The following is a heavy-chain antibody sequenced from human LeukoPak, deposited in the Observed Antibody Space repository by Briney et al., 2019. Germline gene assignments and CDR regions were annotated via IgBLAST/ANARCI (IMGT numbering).Heavy chain of an antibody. CDR2: INPNSGGT. D-gene: IGHD3-10*01. CDR1: GYTFTGYY. Sequence: ASVKVSCKASGYTFTGYYMHWVRQAPGQGPEWMGWINPNSGGTNYAQKFQGRVTMTRDTSISTAYMELSRLRSDDTAVYYCARDRIFGSGSYYSALDYWGQGTLVTVSS. J-gene: IGHJ4*02. CDR3: ARDRIFGSGSYYSALDY. V-gene: IGHV1-2*02.